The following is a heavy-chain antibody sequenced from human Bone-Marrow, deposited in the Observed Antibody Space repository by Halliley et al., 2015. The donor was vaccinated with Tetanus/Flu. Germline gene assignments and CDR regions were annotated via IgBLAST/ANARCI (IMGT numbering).Heavy chain of an antibody. V-gene: IGHV4-59*01. CDR2: INYSGDT. D-gene: IGHD2-21*01. Sequence: YINYSGDTNYNPSLKSRVTISVDTSKNQFSLKLSSVAAADTAVYYCARLRKRPVAIPFYSLDVWGPGTTVTVSS. CDR3: ARLRKRPVAIPFYSLDV. J-gene: IGHJ6*02.